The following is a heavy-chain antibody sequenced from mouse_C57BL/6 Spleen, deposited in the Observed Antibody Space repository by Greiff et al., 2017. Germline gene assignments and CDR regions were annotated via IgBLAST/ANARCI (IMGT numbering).Heavy chain of an antibody. CDR1: GYTFTSYW. CDR3: ARHGSSYDY. V-gene: IGHV1-7*01. D-gene: IGHD1-1*01. Sequence: QVQLQQSGAELAKPGASVKLSCKASGYTFTSYWMHWVKQRPGQGLEWIGYINPSSGYTKYNQKFKDKATLIADKSSSTAYMQLSSLTYEDSAVYYCARHGSSYDYWGQGTTLTVSS. J-gene: IGHJ2*01. CDR2: INPSSGYT.